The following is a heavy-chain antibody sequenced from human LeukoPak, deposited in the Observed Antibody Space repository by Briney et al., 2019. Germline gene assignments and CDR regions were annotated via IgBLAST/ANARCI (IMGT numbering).Heavy chain of an antibody. J-gene: IGHJ4*02. Sequence: GASVKVSCKASGGTFSNYAVSWVRQAPGQGLEWMGRIIPIFGTANYAQKFQGRVTITTDESTSTAYMELSSLRSEDTAVYYCARTYLAAAGTKQWLVSPSYWGQGTLVTVSS. CDR1: GGTFSNYA. CDR2: IIPIFGTA. D-gene: IGHD6-13*01. V-gene: IGHV1-69*05. CDR3: ARTYLAAAGTKQWLVSPSY.